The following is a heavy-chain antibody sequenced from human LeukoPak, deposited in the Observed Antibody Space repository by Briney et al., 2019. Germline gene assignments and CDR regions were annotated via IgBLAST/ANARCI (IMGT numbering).Heavy chain of an antibody. J-gene: IGHJ5*02. CDR1: GYTFTGYY. CDR2: INPNSGGT. D-gene: IGHD3-3*01. Sequence: ASVKVSCKASGYTFTGYYMHWVRQAPGQGLEWMGWINPNSGGTNYAQKFQGRVTMTRDTSISTAYMELSRLRSDDTAVYYCARGPYTIFGVVIISFDPWGQGTLVTVSS. V-gene: IGHV1-2*02. CDR3: ARGPYTIFGVVIISFDP.